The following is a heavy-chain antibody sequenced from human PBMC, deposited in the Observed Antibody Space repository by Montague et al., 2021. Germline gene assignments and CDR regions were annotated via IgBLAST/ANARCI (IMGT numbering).Heavy chain of an antibody. J-gene: IGHJ4*02. Sequence: SETLSLTCTVSGGSISGYWSWIRQPPGKGLEWLGYIYYTGTTKYNPSFRSRITISVDTSKNQFSLKLSSVTAADTAVYYCARVDDHGHSDYWGQGTLVTVSS. CDR3: ARVDDHGHSDY. CDR2: IYYTGTT. CDR1: GGSISGY. V-gene: IGHV4-59*12. D-gene: IGHD1-1*01.